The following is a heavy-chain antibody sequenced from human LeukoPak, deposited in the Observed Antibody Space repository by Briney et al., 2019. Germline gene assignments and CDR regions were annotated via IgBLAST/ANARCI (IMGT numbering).Heavy chain of an antibody. D-gene: IGHD3-16*01. CDR1: GFTFSSYS. J-gene: IGHJ4*02. CDR2: ISGDSIHI. V-gene: IGHV3-21*01. CDR3: ARFETWGTGDSDF. Sequence: GGSLRLSCEGTGFTFSSYSMNWVRQAPGKGLEWVSSISGDSIHIIYADSVKGRFTISRDDAKSSLYLQMNSLRAEDTAVYYCARFETWGTGDSDFWGQGTLVTVSS.